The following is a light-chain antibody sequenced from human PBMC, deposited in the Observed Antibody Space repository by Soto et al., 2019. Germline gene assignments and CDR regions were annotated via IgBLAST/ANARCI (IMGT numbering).Light chain of an antibody. J-gene: IGLJ1*01. CDR2: EVN. Sequence: QSVLTQPASVSGSPGQSVTISCTGTSSDVGGYNYVSWYQQHPGTAPKLIIYEVNNRPLGVSNRFSGSKSGNTASLTISGLQAGDEADYFCSSYTTSSSYVFGPGTQ. V-gene: IGLV2-14*01. CDR3: SSYTTSSSYV. CDR1: SSDVGGYNY.